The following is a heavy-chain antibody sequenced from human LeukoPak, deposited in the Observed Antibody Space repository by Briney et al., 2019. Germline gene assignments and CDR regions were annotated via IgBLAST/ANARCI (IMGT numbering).Heavy chain of an antibody. V-gene: IGHV4-34*01. CDR3: ARGKSGLFGELLRGSWFDP. D-gene: IGHD3-10*02. J-gene: IGHJ5*02. Sequence: SETLSLTCAVYGGSFSGYYRSWIRQPPGKGLEWIGEINHIGSTNYNPSLKSRVTISVDTSKNQFSLKLSSVTAADTAVYYCARGKSGLFGELLRGSWFDPWGQGTLVTVSS. CDR2: INHIGST. CDR1: GGSFSGYY.